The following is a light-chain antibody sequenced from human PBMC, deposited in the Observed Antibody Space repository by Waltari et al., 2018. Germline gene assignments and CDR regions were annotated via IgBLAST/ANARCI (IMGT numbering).Light chain of an antibody. CDR1: QSVSSSY. V-gene: IGKV3-20*01. Sequence: EIVLTQSPGTLSLSPGERATLSCRARQSVSSSYLAWYQQKPGQAPRLLLYGASNRATGIPDRFSGSASGTDFTLTISSLESEDFAVYHCQQYGSLPYTFGQGTKLEIK. CDR3: QQYGSLPYT. J-gene: IGKJ2*01. CDR2: GAS.